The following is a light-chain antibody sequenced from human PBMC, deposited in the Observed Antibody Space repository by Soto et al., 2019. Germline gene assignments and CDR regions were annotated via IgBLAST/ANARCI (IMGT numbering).Light chain of an antibody. Sequence: QSVLTQPASVPGSPGQSITISCTGTSSDVGGYNYVSWYQHHPGKAPKLMIYDVSNRPSGVSNRFSGSKSGNTTSLTISGLQAEDEADYYCTSHSSSSTLYVFGTGTKVHRP. CDR1: SSDVGGYNY. CDR2: DVS. V-gene: IGLV2-14*03. CDR3: TSHSSSSTLYV. J-gene: IGLJ1*01.